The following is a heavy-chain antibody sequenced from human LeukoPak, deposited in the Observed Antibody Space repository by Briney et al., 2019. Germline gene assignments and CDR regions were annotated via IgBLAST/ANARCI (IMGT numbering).Heavy chain of an antibody. V-gene: IGHV1-18*01. CDR1: GYTFTSYG. D-gene: IGHD3-22*01. CDR2: ISAYNGNT. Sequence: ASVKVSCKASGYTFTSYGISWVRQAPGQGLEWMGWISAYNGNTNYAQKLQGRVTMTTDTSTSTAYMELRSLRSDDTAVYYCARAMSYCYDSSGYYGYWGQGTLVTVSS. J-gene: IGHJ4*02. CDR3: ARAMSYCYDSSGYYGY.